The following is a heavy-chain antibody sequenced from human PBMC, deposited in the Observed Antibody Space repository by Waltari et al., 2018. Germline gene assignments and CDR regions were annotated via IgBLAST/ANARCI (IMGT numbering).Heavy chain of an antibody. Sequence: QVQLQESGPGLVKPSETLSLTCAVSGYSISRGYSGGWIRQPPGKGVEWIGSIDHSGSTYYNPSLKSRVTISVDTSKNQFSLKLSSVTAADTAVYYCARTGGDYGDYFDYWGQGTLVTVSS. CDR1: GYSISRGYS. J-gene: IGHJ4*02. D-gene: IGHD4-17*01. V-gene: IGHV4-38-2*01. CDR2: IDHSGST. CDR3: ARTGGDYGDYFDY.